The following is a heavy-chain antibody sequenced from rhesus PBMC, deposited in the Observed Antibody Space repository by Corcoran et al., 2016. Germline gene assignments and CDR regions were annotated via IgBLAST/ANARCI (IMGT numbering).Heavy chain of an antibody. J-gene: IGHJ4*01. CDR1: GGSISSGYYY. D-gene: IGHD1-26*01. CDR3: ARDPATGTTEIVDY. Sequence: QVQLQESGPGVVKPSETLSLTCAVSGGSISSGYYYWSWIRQPPGKGLEWIGYITYSGSTSYNPSLNSRVTISRDPSKNQFSLRLSSVTAADTAVHYCARDPATGTTEIVDYWGQGVLVTVSS. CDR2: ITYSGST. V-gene: IGHV4-122*02.